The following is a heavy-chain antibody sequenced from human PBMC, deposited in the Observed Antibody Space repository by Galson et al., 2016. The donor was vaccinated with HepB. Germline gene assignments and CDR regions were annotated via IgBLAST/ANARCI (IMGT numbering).Heavy chain of an antibody. V-gene: IGHV3-13*01. CDR3: ARGKSLLTMPWNYGLDV. Sequence: LRLSCAASGFPFSIHDMHWVRQAPGKGLEWVSAIETAGDTYYADSVKGRFTISRENAKNSLYLQMNSLRAGDTAVYYCARGKSLLTMPWNYGLDVWGKGTTVSVSS. CDR1: GFPFSIHD. D-gene: IGHD4/OR15-4a*01. J-gene: IGHJ6*04. CDR2: IETAGDT.